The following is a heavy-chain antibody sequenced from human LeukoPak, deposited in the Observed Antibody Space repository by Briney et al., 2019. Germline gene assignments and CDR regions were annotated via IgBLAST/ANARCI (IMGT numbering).Heavy chain of an antibody. J-gene: IGHJ5*02. CDR2: IYYSGST. Sequence: PSETLSLTCTVSGGSISSYYWSWIRQPPGKGLEWIWYIYYSGSTNYNPFLKSRVTISVDTSKNQFSLKLSSVNAADTAVYYCARTYYYGSGDNWFDPWGQGTLVTVSS. V-gene: IGHV4-59*01. CDR3: ARTYYYGSGDNWFDP. D-gene: IGHD3-10*01. CDR1: GGSISSYY.